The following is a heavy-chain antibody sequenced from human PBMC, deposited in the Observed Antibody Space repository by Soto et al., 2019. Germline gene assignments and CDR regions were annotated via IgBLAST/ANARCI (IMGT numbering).Heavy chain of an antibody. V-gene: IGHV1-18*01. Sequence: QVQLVQSGAEVKKPGASVKVSCKASGYTFSNEAITGVRQAPGQGLEWMGWVSAYNGNTNYAQKFKGRVTMTTDTSTSTAYMEIRSLRYDDTAVYFCARASRYYWNYMMYWGQGPLVTVSS. CDR2: VSAYNGNT. J-gene: IGHJ4*02. CDR1: GYTFSNEA. CDR3: ARASRYYWNYMMY. D-gene: IGHD1-7*01.